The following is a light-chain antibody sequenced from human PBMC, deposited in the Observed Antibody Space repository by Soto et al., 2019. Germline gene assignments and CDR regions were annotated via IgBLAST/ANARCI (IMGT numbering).Light chain of an antibody. CDR2: GAS. Sequence: MGLTHSPGTLSLSPGERATLSCRASQSVSNIYIAWYQQKPGQAPRVLIYGASRRATGIPSRFSGSGSGTEFTLTISSLQPDDFATYYCQQYNSYSWTFGQGTKVDVK. CDR3: QQYNSYSWT. V-gene: IGKV3-20*01. J-gene: IGKJ1*01. CDR1: QSVSNIY.